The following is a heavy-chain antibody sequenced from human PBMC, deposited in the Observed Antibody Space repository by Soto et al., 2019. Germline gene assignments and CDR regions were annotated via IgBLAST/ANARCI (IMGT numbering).Heavy chain of an antibody. CDR2: ISGSGGST. CDR3: AIGAANLDY. J-gene: IGHJ4*02. CDR1: GFTFRSYA. D-gene: IGHD5-18*01. Sequence: ESGGGLVQPGGSLRLSCAVSGFTFRSYAMSWVRQAPGKGLEWVSGISGSGGSTYYADSVKGRFTISRDNSKNTLSLQMNSLRAEDTAIYYCAIGAANLDYWGQGTLVTVSS. V-gene: IGHV3-23*01.